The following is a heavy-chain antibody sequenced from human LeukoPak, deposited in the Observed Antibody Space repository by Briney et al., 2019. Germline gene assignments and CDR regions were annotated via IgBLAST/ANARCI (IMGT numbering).Heavy chain of an antibody. D-gene: IGHD6-13*01. CDR3: ARFPGIAAAGDY. CDR1: GGPFSGYY. V-gene: IGHV4-34*01. CDR2: INHSGST. J-gene: IGHJ4*02. Sequence: SETLSLTCAVYGGPFSGYYWSWIRQPPGKGLEWIGEINHSGSTNYNPSLKSRVTISVDTSKNQFSLKLSSVTAADTAVYYCARFPGIAAAGDYWGQGTLVTVSS.